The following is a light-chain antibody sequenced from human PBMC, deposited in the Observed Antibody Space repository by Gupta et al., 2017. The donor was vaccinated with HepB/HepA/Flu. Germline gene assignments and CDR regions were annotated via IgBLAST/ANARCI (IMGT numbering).Light chain of an antibody. J-gene: IGLJ3*02. CDR1: TLSRQY. CDR3: QSLDASGRV. V-gene: IGLV3-25*03. Sequence: SDELTQPPSVSVSPGQTARITCSGDTLSRQYTYWYQQMPGQAPILIIFQDKERPPGIPERFSASSSSTTASLTISDVQSEDAADYFCQSLDASGRVFGGGTKLTVL. CDR2: QDK.